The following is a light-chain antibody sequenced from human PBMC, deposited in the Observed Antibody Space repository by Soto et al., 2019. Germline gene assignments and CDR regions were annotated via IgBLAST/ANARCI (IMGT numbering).Light chain of an antibody. CDR2: STH. CDR1: SSNIGSNT. CDR3: SSYTSSSTLYV. Sequence: QSVLTQPPSASGTPGQRVTISCSGTSSNIGSNTVDWYLQLPGTAPKLLIFSTHQRPSGVPDRFSGSKSGTSASLAISGLQSEDEADYYCSSYTSSSTLYVFGTGTKVTVL. V-gene: IGLV1-44*01. J-gene: IGLJ1*01.